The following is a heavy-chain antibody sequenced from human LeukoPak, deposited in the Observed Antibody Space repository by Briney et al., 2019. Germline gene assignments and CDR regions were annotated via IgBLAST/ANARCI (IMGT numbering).Heavy chain of an antibody. D-gene: IGHD2-2*01. CDR3: AKDRGSSSKSHWFDP. J-gene: IGHJ5*02. V-gene: IGHV3-30-3*01. CDR1: GFTFSSHA. Sequence: GGSLRLSCAASGFTFSSHAMHWVRQAPGKGLEWVAFISYDGIKISFADSVKGRFTISRDNSRNTVYLQMNSLRHEDTAVYYCAKDRGSSSKSHWFDPWGQGTLVTVSS. CDR2: ISYDGIKI.